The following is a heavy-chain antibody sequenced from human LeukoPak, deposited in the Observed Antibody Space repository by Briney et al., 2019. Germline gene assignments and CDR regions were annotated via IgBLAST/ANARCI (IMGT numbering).Heavy chain of an antibody. CDR3: ARERGSGAYNWFDP. J-gene: IGHJ5*02. CDR2: ISGSGGDT. D-gene: IGHD3-10*01. V-gene: IGHV3-23*01. CDR1: GFTFSSYA. Sequence: GGTLRLSCAASGFTFSSYAMTWVRQVPGKGLEWVSVISGSGGDTYYADSVKGRFTIPRDNSKNTLYLQMNSLRAEDTAVYYCARERGSGAYNWFDPWGQGTLVTVSS.